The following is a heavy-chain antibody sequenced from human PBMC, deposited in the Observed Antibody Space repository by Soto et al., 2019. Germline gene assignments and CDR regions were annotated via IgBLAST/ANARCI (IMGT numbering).Heavy chain of an antibody. Sequence: QVQLVQSGDEVKKSGASMKVSCKASGYTFSNYGISWVRQAPGQGLEWMGWISGYNGLTAYAQNVQGRVTMTIDTNTSTVFMEMTGLRSNDTAVYYCARDEGIRWFDSWGKGTLVTVSS. V-gene: IGHV1-18*04. D-gene: IGHD3-10*01. CDR3: ARDEGIRWFDS. J-gene: IGHJ5*01. CDR2: ISGYNGLT. CDR1: GYTFSNYG.